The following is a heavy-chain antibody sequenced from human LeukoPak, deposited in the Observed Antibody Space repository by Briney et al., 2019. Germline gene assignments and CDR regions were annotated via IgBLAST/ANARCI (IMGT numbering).Heavy chain of an antibody. CDR3: ARKRLSTTSILTGSTYYYYMDV. D-gene: IGHD3-9*01. CDR1: GFTFTSYS. Sequence: GGSLRLSCAASGFTFTSYSMNWVRQAPGKGLEWVSYISSSVSTIYYADSVKGRFTISRDNAKNSLYLQMNSLRAEDTAVYYCARKRLSTTSILTGSTYYYYMDVWGKGTTVTVSS. J-gene: IGHJ6*03. CDR2: ISSSVSTI. V-gene: IGHV3-48*01.